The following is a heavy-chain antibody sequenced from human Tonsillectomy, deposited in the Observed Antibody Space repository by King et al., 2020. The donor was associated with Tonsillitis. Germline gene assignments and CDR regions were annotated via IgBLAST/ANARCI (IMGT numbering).Heavy chain of an antibody. CDR3: AKGWRADPLDY. CDR1: GFTFCSYA. V-gene: IGHV3-23*04. CDR2: ISGSGDSK. Sequence: VQLVESGGGLVQPGGSLRLSCAASGFTFCSYAMSWVRQAPGKGLEWVSAISGSGDSKYYADSVKGRFTISRDNSKSTLYLQMNSLRAEETAVYYCAKGWRADPLDYWGQGTLVTVSS. D-gene: IGHD1-26*01. J-gene: IGHJ4*02.